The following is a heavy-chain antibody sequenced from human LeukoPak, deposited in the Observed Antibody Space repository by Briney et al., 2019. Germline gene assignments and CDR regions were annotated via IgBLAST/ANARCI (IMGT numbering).Heavy chain of an antibody. Sequence: PGGSLRLSCAASGFTFSDYWMHWVRQAPGKGLVWVSHINADEDRAAYADSVKGRFTISRDNARNTLYLQMSSLRAEDTAVYYCAKGRLLGAPWGMDVWGQGTTVTVSS. D-gene: IGHD1-26*01. V-gene: IGHV3-74*01. CDR1: GFTFSDYW. CDR2: INADEDRA. CDR3: AKGRLLGAPWGMDV. J-gene: IGHJ6*02.